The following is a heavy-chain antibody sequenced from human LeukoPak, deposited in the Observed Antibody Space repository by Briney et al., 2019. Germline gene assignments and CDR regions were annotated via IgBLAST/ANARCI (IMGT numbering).Heavy chain of an antibody. J-gene: IGHJ4*02. Sequence: SETLSLTCAVYGGSISGYYWSWIRQPPGKGLEWIGEINHSGSTNYYPSRKSRVTISVDTSKNQFSLKLSSVTAADTAVYYCARDGDYLGQGTLVTVSS. CDR3: ARDGDY. CDR1: GGSISGYY. CDR2: INHSGST. V-gene: IGHV4-34*01.